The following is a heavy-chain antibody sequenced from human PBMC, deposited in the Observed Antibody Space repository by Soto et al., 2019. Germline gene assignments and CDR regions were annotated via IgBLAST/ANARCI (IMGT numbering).Heavy chain of an antibody. V-gene: IGHV3-30-3*01. D-gene: IGHD1-26*01. CDR1: GFTFSRYA. CDR3: ARDVGGDYFYYGVDV. CDR2: ISYDGTNT. Sequence: QVQLVESGGGVVQPGRSLRLSCAASGFTFSRYAMHWVRQAPGKGLEWVSLISYDGTNTYYADSVKGRFTISRDNSQKKMYLQMNSLRAEDTTIYYCARDVGGDYFYYGVDVWGQGTTVTVSS. J-gene: IGHJ6*02.